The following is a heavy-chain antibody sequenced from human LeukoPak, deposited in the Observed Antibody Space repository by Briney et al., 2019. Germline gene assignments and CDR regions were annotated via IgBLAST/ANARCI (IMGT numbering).Heavy chain of an antibody. D-gene: IGHD5-18*01. J-gene: IGHJ4*02. CDR3: ARGRGYSYGEYYFDY. CDR1: GGSISSYY. Sequence: SETLSLTCTVSGGSISSYYWSWIRQPPGKGLEWIGYIYHSGSTYYNPSLKSRVTISVDRSKDQFSLKLSSVTAAGTAVYYCARGRGYSYGEYYFDYWGQGTLVTVSS. V-gene: IGHV4-59*12. CDR2: IYHSGST.